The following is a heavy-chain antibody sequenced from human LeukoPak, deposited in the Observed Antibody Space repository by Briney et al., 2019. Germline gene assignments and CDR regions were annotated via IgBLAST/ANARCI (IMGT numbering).Heavy chain of an antibody. D-gene: IGHD4-17*01. CDR3: ARDLSRLTTVQY. Sequence: PGGSLRLSCAASGFTFSSYAMHWVRQAPGKGLEWVAVISYDGSNKYYADSVKGRFTISRDNAKNSLYLQMNSLRAEDTAVYYCARDLSRLTTVQYWGQGTLVTVSS. J-gene: IGHJ4*02. CDR1: GFTFSSYA. CDR2: ISYDGSNK. V-gene: IGHV3-30*04.